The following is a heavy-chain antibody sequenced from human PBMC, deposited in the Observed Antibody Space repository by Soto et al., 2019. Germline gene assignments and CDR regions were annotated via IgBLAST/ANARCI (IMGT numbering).Heavy chain of an antibody. CDR3: VRNAAADFYYYYGMDV. CDR2: INAGNGNT. CDR1: GYTFTSYA. J-gene: IGHJ6*02. D-gene: IGHD6-13*01. Sequence: GASVKVSCKASGYTFTSYAMHWVRQAPGQRLEWMGWINAGNGNTKYSQKFQGRVTITRDTSASTAYMELSSLRSEDTAVYYCVRNAAADFYYYYGMDVWGQGTTVTVSS. V-gene: IGHV1-3*01.